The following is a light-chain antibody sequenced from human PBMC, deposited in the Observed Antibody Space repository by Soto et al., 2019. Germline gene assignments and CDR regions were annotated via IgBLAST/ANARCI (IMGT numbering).Light chain of an antibody. Sequence: QSVLTQPASVSGSPGQTITISCAGTSSDVGRYTYVSWYQQHPGKAPKLIIYDVYNRPSGVSNRFSGSKSGNTASLTISGLQAEDEADYYCTSYTSTSTPYVFGGGTKVTVL. V-gene: IGLV2-14*01. CDR1: SSDVGRYTY. J-gene: IGLJ1*01. CDR3: TSYTSTSTPYV. CDR2: DVY.